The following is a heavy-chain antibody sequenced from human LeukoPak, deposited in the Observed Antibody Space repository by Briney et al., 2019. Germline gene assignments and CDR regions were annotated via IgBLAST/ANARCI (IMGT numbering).Heavy chain of an antibody. Sequence: SSGTLSLTCTVSGGSISSYYWSWIRQPPGKGLEWIGYIYYSGSTNYNPSLKSRVTISVDTSKNQFSLKLSSVTAADTAVYYCARSPTPYYYDSSGYYQGAKFDYWGQGTLVTVSS. CDR3: ARSPTPYYYDSSGYYQGAKFDY. V-gene: IGHV4-59*01. CDR1: GGSISSYY. D-gene: IGHD3-22*01. CDR2: IYYSGST. J-gene: IGHJ4*02.